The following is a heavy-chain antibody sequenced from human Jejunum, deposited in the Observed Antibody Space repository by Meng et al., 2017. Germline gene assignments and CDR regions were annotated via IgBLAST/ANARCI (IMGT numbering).Heavy chain of an antibody. J-gene: IGHJ5*01. CDR2: IYDRGNS. CDR3: ATKTPGGSIAALDS. CDR1: GAASRVSC. D-gene: IGHD6-6*01. Sequence: QGQTKASGRGLLCPSWTLSLTCTVSGAASRVSCRSCTRRSPGKGLECIGYIYDRGNSNYNPSLKSRDTMSKDTSKNQFSLKLTSVTAAYTAVYYCATKTPGGSIAALDSWGHGTLVTVSS. V-gene: IGHV4-59*12.